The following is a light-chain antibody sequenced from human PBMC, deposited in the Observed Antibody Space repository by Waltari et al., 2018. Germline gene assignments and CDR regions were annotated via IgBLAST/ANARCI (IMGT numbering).Light chain of an antibody. Sequence: QSVLTQSPSTSGTPGQKVTISCSGSSSNIGSNTVNWYQQLPGTAPKLLIHGNNRGPSGGPARSAGSKSGTSASLAISGLQSEDEADYCCAAWDDSLIGPVFGGGTKLTVL. CDR1: SSNIGSNT. J-gene: IGLJ3*02. CDR3: AAWDDSLIGPV. CDR2: GNN. V-gene: IGLV1-44*01.